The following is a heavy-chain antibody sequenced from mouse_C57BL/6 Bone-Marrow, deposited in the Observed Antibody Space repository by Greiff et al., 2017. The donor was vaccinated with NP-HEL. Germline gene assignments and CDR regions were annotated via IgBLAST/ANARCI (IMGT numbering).Heavy chain of an antibody. CDR2: IYPGDGDT. Sequence: VQLQQSGPELVKPGASVKISCKASGYAFSSSWMNWVKQRPGKGLEWIGRIYPGDGDTNYNGKFKGKATLTADKSSSTAYMQLSSLTSEDSAVYVCARSYYYGSSLYWYFDVWGTGTTVTVSS. D-gene: IGHD1-1*01. CDR3: ARSYYYGSSLYWYFDV. J-gene: IGHJ1*03. V-gene: IGHV1-82*01. CDR1: GYAFSSSW.